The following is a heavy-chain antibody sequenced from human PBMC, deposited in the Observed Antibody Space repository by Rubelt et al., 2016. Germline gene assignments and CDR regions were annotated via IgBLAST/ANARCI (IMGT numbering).Heavy chain of an antibody. CDR3: ARKRDGYNYFFDY. Sequence: SWIRQPPGKGLEWIGYIYYSGSTNYNPSLKSRVTISVDTSKNQFSLKLSSVTAADTAVYYCARKRDGYNYFFDYWGQGTLVTVSS. CDR2: IYYSGST. J-gene: IGHJ4*02. D-gene: IGHD5-24*01. V-gene: IGHV4-59*08.